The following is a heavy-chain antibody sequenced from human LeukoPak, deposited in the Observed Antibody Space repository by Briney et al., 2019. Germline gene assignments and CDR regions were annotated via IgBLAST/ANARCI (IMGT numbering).Heavy chain of an antibody. CDR1: GFTFNIYT. Sequence: GGSLRLSCAASGFTFNIYTMYWVRQAPGKGLEWVSGIRHSDGSTYYADSVQGRFTIYRDNSKNTLYLQMNRLGAEDTAIYYCVQDWAWGAFGYWGQGTLVTVSS. CDR2: IRHSDGST. J-gene: IGHJ4*02. CDR3: VQDWAWGAFGY. V-gene: IGHV3-23*01. D-gene: IGHD7-27*01.